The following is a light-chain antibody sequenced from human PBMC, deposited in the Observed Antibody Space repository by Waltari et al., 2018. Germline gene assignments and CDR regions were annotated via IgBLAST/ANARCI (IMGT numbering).Light chain of an antibody. Sequence: EVVLTQSPGTLSLSPGERATLACRASQSVGTSLAWYQQKPGQAPRLLIYGASRRATGIPDRFSGSGSGTDFSLTISRLEPEDFVVYYCQHYMRLPATFGQGTKVEI. CDR3: QHYMRLPAT. V-gene: IGKV3-20*01. J-gene: IGKJ1*01. CDR2: GAS. CDR1: QSVGTS.